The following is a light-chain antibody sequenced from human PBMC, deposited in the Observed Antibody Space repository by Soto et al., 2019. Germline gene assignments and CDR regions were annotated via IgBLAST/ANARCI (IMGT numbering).Light chain of an antibody. CDR2: KTS. V-gene: IGKV3D-15*03. Sequence: IRMSQSPATLSVYPGGRTTLSCRASLTVRRNLAWSQQKPGQAPRLLIYKTSSRATRIPDRFSGSGSQTDFTLTISILQPEDFAVYYCQQYGTSPRTFGQGTKVDIK. CDR1: LTVRRN. CDR3: QQYGTSPRT. J-gene: IGKJ1*01.